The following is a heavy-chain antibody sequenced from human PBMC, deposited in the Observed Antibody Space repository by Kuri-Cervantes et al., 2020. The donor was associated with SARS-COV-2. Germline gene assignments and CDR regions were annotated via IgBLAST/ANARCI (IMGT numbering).Heavy chain of an antibody. CDR3: ARRLRDYYYGMDV. CDR2: INPSGGST. Sequence: ASVKVSCKASGGTFSIYAISWVRQSPGQGLEWMGIINPSGGSTSYAQKFQGRVTMTRDTSTSTVYMELSSLRSEDTAVYYCARRLRDYYYGMDVWGQGTTVTVSS. J-gene: IGHJ6*02. V-gene: IGHV1-46*01. CDR1: GGTFSIYA. D-gene: IGHD3-22*01.